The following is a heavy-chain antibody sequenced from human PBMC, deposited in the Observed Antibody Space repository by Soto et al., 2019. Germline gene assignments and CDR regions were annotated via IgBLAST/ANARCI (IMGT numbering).Heavy chain of an antibody. V-gene: IGHV1-3*01. D-gene: IGHD3-22*01. CDR3: ASGDYYDSSGLTMRDFAY. Sequence: ASVKVSCKASGYTFTSYAMHWVRQAPGQRLEWMGWINAGNGNTKYSQKFQGRVTITRDTSASTAYMELSSLRSEDTAVYYCASGDYYDSSGLTMRDFAYWGQGTLVTVSS. CDR1: GYTFTSYA. CDR2: INAGNGNT. J-gene: IGHJ4*02.